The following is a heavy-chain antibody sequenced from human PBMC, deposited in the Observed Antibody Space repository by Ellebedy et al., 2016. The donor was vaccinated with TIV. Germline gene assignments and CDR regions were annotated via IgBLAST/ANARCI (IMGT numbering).Heavy chain of an antibody. V-gene: IGHV4-59*08. CDR2: IYYSGST. CDR3: ARRYYHDAFDI. Sequence: PSETLSLTCTVSGGSISSYYWSWIRQPPGKGLEWIGYIYYSGSTNYNPSLKSRVTISVDTSKNQFSLKLSPVTAADTAVYYCARRYYHDAFDIWGQGTMVTVSS. CDR1: GGSISSYY. D-gene: IGHD3-10*01. J-gene: IGHJ3*02.